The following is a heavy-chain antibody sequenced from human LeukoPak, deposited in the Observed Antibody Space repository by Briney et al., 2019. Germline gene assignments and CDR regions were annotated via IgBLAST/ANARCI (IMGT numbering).Heavy chain of an antibody. CDR3: SRRGDGYNLNFDY. D-gene: IGHD5-24*01. V-gene: IGHV5-51*01. CDR1: GYTFTSYW. CDR2: IYPGCSVP. J-gene: IGHJ4*02. Sequence: VGSLKISCKGTGYTFTSYWLGWVRQMPGKGLEWMGIIYPGCSVPRYRPSFQGQVPISADKSIRTAYLQWSSLKPSDPAMYFCSRRGDGYNLNFDYWGQGTLVSVSS.